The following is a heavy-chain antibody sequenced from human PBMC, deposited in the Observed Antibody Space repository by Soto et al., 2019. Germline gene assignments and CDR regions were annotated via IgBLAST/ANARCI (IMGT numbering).Heavy chain of an antibody. CDR3: ARASDMDTAMARVEYYYGMDV. Sequence: QVQLVQSGAEVKKPGASVKVSCKASGYTFTGYYMHWVRQAPGQGLEWMGWINPNSGGTNYAQKLEGWVTITRDTSISTAYMELSRLRSDDTAVYYCARASDMDTAMARVEYYYGMDVWGQGTTVTVSS. CDR1: GYTFTGYY. V-gene: IGHV1-2*04. D-gene: IGHD5-18*01. CDR2: INPNSGGT. J-gene: IGHJ6*02.